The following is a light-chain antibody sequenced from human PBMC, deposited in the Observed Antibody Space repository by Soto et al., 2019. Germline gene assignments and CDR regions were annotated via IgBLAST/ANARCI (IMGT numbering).Light chain of an antibody. CDR1: QSVSSSY. Sequence: EIVLTQSPGTLSLSPGERATLSCRARQSVSSSYLAGYQQKPGQAPRLXIXXXSSRATGIPDRFSGSGSGTDFTLTISRLEPEDFAVYYCQQYGSSPRTFGQGTKVDIK. J-gene: IGKJ1*01. V-gene: IGKV3-20*01. CDR3: QQYGSSPRT. CDR2: XXS.